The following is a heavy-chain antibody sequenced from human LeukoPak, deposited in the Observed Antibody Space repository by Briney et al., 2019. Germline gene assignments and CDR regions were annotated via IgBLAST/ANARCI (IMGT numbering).Heavy chain of an antibody. Sequence: SETLSLTCTVSGGSISINSYYWGWIRQPPGKGLEWIGSIYYSGSTYYNPSLKSRVTISVDTSKNQFSLKLSSVTAADTAVYYCARGDYYDSSGYQSPFFDYWGQGTLVTVSS. V-gene: IGHV4-39*01. J-gene: IGHJ4*02. D-gene: IGHD3-22*01. CDR3: ARGDYYDSSGYQSPFFDY. CDR2: IYYSGST. CDR1: GGSISINSYY.